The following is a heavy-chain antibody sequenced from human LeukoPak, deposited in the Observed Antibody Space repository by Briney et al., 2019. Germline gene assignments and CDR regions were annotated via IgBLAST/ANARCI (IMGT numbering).Heavy chain of an antibody. D-gene: IGHD6-13*01. CDR2: IYPGDSDT. Sequence: GESLKISCKGSGYSSTSYWIGWVRQMPGKGLEWMGIIYPGDSDTRYSPSFQGQVTISADKSVSTAYLQWSSLKASDSAIYYCARVMRPSQLANFDYWGQGTLVTVSS. V-gene: IGHV5-51*01. CDR1: GYSSTSYW. J-gene: IGHJ4*02. CDR3: ARVMRPSQLANFDY.